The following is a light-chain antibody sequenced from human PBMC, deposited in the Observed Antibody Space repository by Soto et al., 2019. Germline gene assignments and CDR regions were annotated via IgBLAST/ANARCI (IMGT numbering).Light chain of an antibody. CDR2: DAS. CDR1: QSVSTY. Sequence: EIVLTQSPATLSLSPGERATLSCRATQSVSTYLAWYQQKPGQAPRLLIYDASNRATGIPVRFSGSGSGTDFTLTISSLEPEDFAVYYCQQRVNWPPGTFGQGTKVEIK. J-gene: IGKJ1*01. CDR3: QQRVNWPPGT. V-gene: IGKV3-11*01.